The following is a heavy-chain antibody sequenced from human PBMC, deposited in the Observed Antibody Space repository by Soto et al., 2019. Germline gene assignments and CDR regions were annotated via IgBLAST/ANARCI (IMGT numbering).Heavy chain of an antibody. Sequence: QVHLVQSGAEVKKPGASVKVSCKGSGYIFTTYGITWVRQAPGQGLEWMGWISAHNGNTNYAQKLQGRVTVTRDTSTSTAYMELRNLRSDDPAVYYCARGRYGEYWGQGALVTVSS. V-gene: IGHV1-18*01. CDR3: ARGRYGEY. D-gene: IGHD3-10*01. CDR1: GYIFTTYG. CDR2: ISAHNGNT. J-gene: IGHJ4*02.